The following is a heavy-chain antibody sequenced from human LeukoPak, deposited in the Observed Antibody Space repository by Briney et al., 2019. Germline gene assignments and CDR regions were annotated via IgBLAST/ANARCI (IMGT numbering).Heavy chain of an antibody. CDR1: GGSISSYY. CDR3: ARGRDGSNYTPVDY. V-gene: IGHV4-59*01. Sequence: SSETLSLTCTVSGGSISSYYWSWIRQPPGKGLEWIGYIYYSGCTNYNPSLKSRVTISVDTSKNQFSLKLSSVTAADTAVYYCARGRDGSNYTPVDYWGQGTLVTVSS. J-gene: IGHJ4*02. CDR2: IYYSGCT. D-gene: IGHD4-23*01.